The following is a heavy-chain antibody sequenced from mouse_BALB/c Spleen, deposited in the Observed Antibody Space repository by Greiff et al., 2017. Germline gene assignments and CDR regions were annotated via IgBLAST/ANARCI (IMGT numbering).Heavy chain of an antibody. J-gene: IGHJ4*01. CDR3: ARDYGAMDY. V-gene: IGHV5-6-5*01. Sequence: EVKLMESGGGLVKPGGSLKLSCAASGFTFSSYAMSWVRQSPEKRLEWVASISSGGSTYYPDSVKGRFTISRDNARNILYLQMSSLRSEDTAMYYCARDYGAMDYWGQGTSVTVSS. CDR1: GFTFSSYA. CDR2: ISSGGST. D-gene: IGHD1-1*02.